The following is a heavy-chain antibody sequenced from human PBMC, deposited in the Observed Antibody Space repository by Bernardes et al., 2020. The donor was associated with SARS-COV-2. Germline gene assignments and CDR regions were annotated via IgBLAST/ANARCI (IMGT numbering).Heavy chain of an antibody. CDR1: GFTFSNAW. V-gene: IGHV3-15*01. CDR2: IKSKTDGGTT. CDR3: TTDLQRAVAFDY. J-gene: IGHJ4*02. Sequence: GGSLRLSCAASGFTFSNAWMSWVRQAPGKGLEWVGRIKSKTDGGTTDYAAPVKGRFTISRDDSKNTLYLQMNSLKTEDTAVYYCTTDLQRAVAFDYWGQGTLVTVSS. D-gene: IGHD6-19*01.